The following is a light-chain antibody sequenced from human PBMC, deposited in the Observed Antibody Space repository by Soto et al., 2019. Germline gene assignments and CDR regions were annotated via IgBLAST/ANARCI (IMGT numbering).Light chain of an antibody. J-gene: IGKJ5*01. V-gene: IGKV3-15*01. CDR2: GAS. CDR1: QSININ. CDR3: QESDNWPIT. Sequence: ELLLTKSQATLSVSPGERATLSCRASQSININLAWYQQKPGQAPRLLIYGASTRATGLPARFSGSGSGTEFTLIISSLQSEDSAVYYCQESDNWPITFGQRGLLAI.